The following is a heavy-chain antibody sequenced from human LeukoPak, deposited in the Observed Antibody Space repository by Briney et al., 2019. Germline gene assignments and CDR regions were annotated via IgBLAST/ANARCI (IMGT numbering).Heavy chain of an antibody. J-gene: IGHJ4*02. V-gene: IGHV1-2*04. D-gene: IGHD6-13*01. CDR1: GYTFTGYY. Sequence: ASVKLSCKASGYTFTGYYMHWVRQAPGQGIEWMGWINPNSGGTNYAQKFQGWVTMTRDTSISTAYMELSRLRSDDTAVYYCARESDSSSWYDYWGQGTLVTVSS. CDR3: ARESDSSSWYDY. CDR2: INPNSGGT.